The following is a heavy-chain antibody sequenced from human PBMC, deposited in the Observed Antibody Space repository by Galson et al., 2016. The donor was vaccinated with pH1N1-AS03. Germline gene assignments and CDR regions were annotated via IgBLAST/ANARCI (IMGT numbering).Heavy chain of an antibody. D-gene: IGHD5-12*01. J-gene: IGHJ6*02. CDR3: ARGSGGYGLDV. CDR1: GGSISSSGVYS. V-gene: IGHV4-30-2*01. CDR2: IYHSGTT. Sequence: TLSLTCAVSGGSISSSGVYSWGWIRQPPGKGLEWIGNIYHSGTTYYSPSLKSRVTISIDRSQNQFSLKLTSVTAADTAVYYCARGSGGYGLDVWGQGTTVIVSS.